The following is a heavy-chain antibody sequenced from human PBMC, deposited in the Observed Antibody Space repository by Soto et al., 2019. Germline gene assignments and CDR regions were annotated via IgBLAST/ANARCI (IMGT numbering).Heavy chain of an antibody. V-gene: IGHV3-23*01. J-gene: IGHJ4*02. CDR3: VSWAGSSY. CDR2: ITRSGGTT. Sequence: GGSLRLSCAASGFTFSSHAMSWVRQAPGKGLEWVSSITRSGGTTYYADSVKGRFTFSRDNSKNTLYLQMDSLRAEDTAVYYCVSWAGSSYWGQGTLVTVSS. CDR1: GFTFSSHA. D-gene: IGHD3-10*01.